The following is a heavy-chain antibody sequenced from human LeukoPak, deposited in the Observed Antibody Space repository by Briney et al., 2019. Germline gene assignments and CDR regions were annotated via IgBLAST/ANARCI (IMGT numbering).Heavy chain of an antibody. Sequence: GGSLRLSCAASGFTFSSYAMSWVRQAPGKGLEWVSAISGRGGSTYYADSVKGRFTISRDNSKNTLYLQMNSLRAEDTAVYYCAKDHSEWEHYDAFDIWGQGTMVTVSS. D-gene: IGHD1-26*01. CDR3: AKDHSEWEHYDAFDI. CDR2: ISGRGGST. J-gene: IGHJ3*02. V-gene: IGHV3-23*01. CDR1: GFTFSSYA.